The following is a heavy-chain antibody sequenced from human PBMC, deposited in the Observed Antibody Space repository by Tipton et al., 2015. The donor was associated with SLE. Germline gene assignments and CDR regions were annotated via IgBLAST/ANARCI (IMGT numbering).Heavy chain of an antibody. CDR2: INHSGST. CDR1: GGSFSGYY. V-gene: IGHV4-34*01. J-gene: IGHJ4*02. Sequence: TLSLTCAVYGGSFSGYYWSWIRQPPGKGLEWIGEINHSGSTNYNPSLKSRVTISVDMSKNQFSLKLSSVTAADTAVYYCARVPNWGRFDYWGQGTLVTVSS. D-gene: IGHD7-27*01. CDR3: ARVPNWGRFDY.